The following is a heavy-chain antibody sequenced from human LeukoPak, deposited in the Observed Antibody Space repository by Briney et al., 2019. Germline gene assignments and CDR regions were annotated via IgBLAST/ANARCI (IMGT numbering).Heavy chain of an antibody. V-gene: IGHV4-4*02. Sequence: SGTLSLTCAVSGGSISSSNWWSWVRQPPGKGLEWIGEIYHSGSTNYNPSLKSRVTISVDTSKNQFSLKLSSVTAADTAVYYCARGVTAVAGPVGYWGQGTLVTVSS. CDR2: IYHSGST. CDR3: ARGVTAVAGPVGY. CDR1: GGSISSSNW. J-gene: IGHJ4*02. D-gene: IGHD6-19*01.